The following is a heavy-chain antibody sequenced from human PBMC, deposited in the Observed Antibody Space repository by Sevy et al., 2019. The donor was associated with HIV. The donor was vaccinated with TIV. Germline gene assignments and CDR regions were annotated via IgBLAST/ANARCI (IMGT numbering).Heavy chain of an antibody. CDR3: SKFQDVGATFVDY. D-gene: IGHD1-26*01. J-gene: IGHJ4*02. CDR2: ISGSGGST. CDR1: GFTFSYYA. Sequence: GGSLRLSCAASGFTFSYYAMSWVRQTPGKGLQWVSGISGSGGSTDYADSVKGRFTISRDNAKNTLYLQMNSLRAEDTAVYYWSKFQDVGATFVDYWGQGTLLTVSS. V-gene: IGHV3-23*01.